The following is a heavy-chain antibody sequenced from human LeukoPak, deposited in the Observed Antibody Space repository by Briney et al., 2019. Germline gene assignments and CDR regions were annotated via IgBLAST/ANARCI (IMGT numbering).Heavy chain of an antibody. V-gene: IGHV3-7*01. Sequence: PGGSLRLSCAASGFTFSSYWMSWVRQAPGKGLEWVANIKQDGSEKYYVDSVKGRFTISRDNAKNSLYLKMNSLRAEDTAVYYCARDGGGSTSVYYYYGMDVWGQGTTVTVSS. J-gene: IGHJ6*02. CDR2: IKQDGSEK. D-gene: IGHD2-2*01. CDR3: ARDGGGSTSVYYYYGMDV. CDR1: GFTFSSYW.